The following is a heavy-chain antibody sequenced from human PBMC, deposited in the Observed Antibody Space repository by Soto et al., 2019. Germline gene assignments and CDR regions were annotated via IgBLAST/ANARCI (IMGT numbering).Heavy chain of an antibody. Sequence: PSETLSLTCSVSGGSISHYYWSWIRQSPGMGLEWIGYAYYSGSTDYNPSLKSRVTMSVDTSKNQVSLKLNSVTTADTAVYYCARDRSTYGGGGTGEVKENWFDPWGPGTLVTVSS. D-gene: IGHD2-8*01. CDR1: GGSISHYY. CDR3: ARDRSTYGGGGTGEVKENWFDP. J-gene: IGHJ5*02. V-gene: IGHV4-59*01. CDR2: AYYSGST.